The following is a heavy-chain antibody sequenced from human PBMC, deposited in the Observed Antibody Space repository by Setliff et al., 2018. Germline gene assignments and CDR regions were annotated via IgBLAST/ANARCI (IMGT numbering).Heavy chain of an antibody. CDR3: VRGPGPSVVVAMPFDR. V-gene: IGHV1-18*01. Sequence: ASVKVSCKTSGYNFITFGVSWVRQAPGQGLEWMGWISPYNGNTNYAQRFQGRVTMTSDTSATTVYMELTSLKSDDTAVYYCVRGPGPSVVVAMPFDRWGQGTLVTVSS. CDR1: GYNFITFG. D-gene: IGHD5-12*01. J-gene: IGHJ4*02. CDR2: ISPYNGNT.